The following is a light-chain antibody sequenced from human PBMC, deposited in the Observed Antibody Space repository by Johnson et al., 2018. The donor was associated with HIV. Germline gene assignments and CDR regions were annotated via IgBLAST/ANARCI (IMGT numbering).Light chain of an antibody. V-gene: IGLV1-51*02. CDR1: SSNIGNNY. CDR3: GTWDSSLSAYV. J-gene: IGLJ1*01. CDR2: ENN. Sequence: QPVLTQPPSVSAAPGQKVTISCSGSSSNIGNNYVSWYKQFPGTAPKLLMYENNKRPSGIPDRFSGSKSDTSATLGITGLQTGDEADYYCGTWDSSLSAYVFGTGTKVTVL.